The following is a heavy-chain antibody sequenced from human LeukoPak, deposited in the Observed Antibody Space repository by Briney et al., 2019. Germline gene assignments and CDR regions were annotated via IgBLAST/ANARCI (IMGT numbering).Heavy chain of an antibody. J-gene: IGHJ4*02. Sequence: PSETLSLTCAVSGYSISSGYYWGGIRPPPGKGVEWIGSIYHSGSTYYTPSLKSRVTISVDTSRNQFSLKLSSVTAADTAVYYCAGDSSGYYYGYWGQGTLVTVSS. V-gene: IGHV4-38-2*01. D-gene: IGHD3-22*01. CDR3: AGDSSGYYYGY. CDR2: IYHSGST. CDR1: GYSISSGYY.